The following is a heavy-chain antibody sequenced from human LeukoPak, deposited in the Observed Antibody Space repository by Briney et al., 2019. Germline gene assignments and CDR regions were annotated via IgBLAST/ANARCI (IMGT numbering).Heavy chain of an antibody. CDR3: ARGRIAVAGLYFDY. CDR1: GGSISSSNW. D-gene: IGHD6-19*01. CDR2: IYHSGST. J-gene: IGHJ4*02. Sequence: PSETLSLTCAGSGGSISSSNWWSWVRQPPGKGLEWIGEIYHSGSTNYNPSLKSRVTISVDKSKNQFSLKLSSVTAADTAVYYCARGRIAVAGLYFDYWGQGTLVTVSS. V-gene: IGHV4-4*02.